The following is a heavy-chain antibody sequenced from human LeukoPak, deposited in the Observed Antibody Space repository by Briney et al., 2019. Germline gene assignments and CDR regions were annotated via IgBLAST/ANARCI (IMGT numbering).Heavy chain of an antibody. CDR1: GFTFSSFG. CDR2: IRYDGSDT. J-gene: IGHJ4*02. Sequence: GGSLRLSCAASGFTFSSFGMHWVRQPPGKGLEWVAFIRYDGSDTYYADSVKGRFTISRDNSKNTLYLQMNSLRAEDTAVYYCAKAGEYYDILTGYYYYFDYWGQGTLVTVSS. V-gene: IGHV3-30*02. D-gene: IGHD3-9*01. CDR3: AKAGEYYDILTGYYYYFDY.